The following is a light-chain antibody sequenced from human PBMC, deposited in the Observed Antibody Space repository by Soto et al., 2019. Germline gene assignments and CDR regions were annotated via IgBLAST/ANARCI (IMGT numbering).Light chain of an antibody. J-gene: IGKJ4*01. Sequence: DIQLTQSPSSLSASVGDRVTITCQASQGISNYLNWYQQTPGKAPKLLMYDASKLATGVPSRFSGSGSGTDFAFTISSLQPEDVATYYCQQHDSVPLTFGGGTKVDI. CDR1: QGISNY. V-gene: IGKV1-33*01. CDR3: QQHDSVPLT. CDR2: DAS.